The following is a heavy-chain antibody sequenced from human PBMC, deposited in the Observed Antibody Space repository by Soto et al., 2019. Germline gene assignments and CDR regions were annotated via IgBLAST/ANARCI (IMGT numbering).Heavy chain of an antibody. CDR3: ARQGGELLGY. J-gene: IGHJ4*02. V-gene: IGHV4-39*01. Sequence: KTSETLSLTCTVSGGSISSSSYYWGWIRQPPGKGLEWIGSIYYSGSTYYNPSLKSRVTISVDTSKNQFSLKLSSVTAADTAVYYCARQGGELLGYWGQGTLVTVSS. CDR2: IYYSGST. D-gene: IGHD1-26*01. CDR1: GGSISSSSYY.